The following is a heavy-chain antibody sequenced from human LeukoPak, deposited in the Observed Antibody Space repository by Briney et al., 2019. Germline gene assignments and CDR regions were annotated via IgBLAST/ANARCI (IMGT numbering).Heavy chain of an antibody. D-gene: IGHD3-3*01. CDR3: ASLAIFGVEPRGYAFDI. J-gene: IGHJ3*02. CDR2: IYHSGST. V-gene: IGHV4-4*02. CDR1: GGSISRSNW. Sequence: PSETLSLTCAVSGGSISRSNWWSWVRQPPGKGLEWIGEIYHSGSTNYNPSLKSRVTISVDKSKNQFSLKLSSVTAADTAVYYCASLAIFGVEPRGYAFDIWGQGTMVTVSS.